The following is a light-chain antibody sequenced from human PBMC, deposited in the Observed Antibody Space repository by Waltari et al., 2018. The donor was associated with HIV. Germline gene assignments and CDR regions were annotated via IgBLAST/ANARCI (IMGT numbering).Light chain of an antibody. J-gene: IGKJ2*01. Sequence: DIQMTQSPSTLSASVVDRVPITCRASQSISSWLAWYQQKPGKAPKLLIYKASSLESGVPSRFSGSGSGTEFTLTISSLQPDDFATYYCQQYNSYSYTFGQGTKLEIK. V-gene: IGKV1-5*03. CDR1: QSISSW. CDR3: QQYNSYSYT. CDR2: KAS.